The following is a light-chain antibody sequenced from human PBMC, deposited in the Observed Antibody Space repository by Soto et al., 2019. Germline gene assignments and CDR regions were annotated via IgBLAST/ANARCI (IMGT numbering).Light chain of an antibody. CDR1: SSDVGSYDF. Sequence: QSALTQPASVSGSPGQSIAISCTGTSSDVGSYDFVSWYQQHPGKVPKLMIYDVNNRPSGVSDRFSGSKSGNTASLTISGLQAEDEADYYCTSFTTRSTHVFGTGTKVTV. CDR2: DVN. V-gene: IGLV2-14*03. J-gene: IGLJ1*01. CDR3: TSFTTRSTHV.